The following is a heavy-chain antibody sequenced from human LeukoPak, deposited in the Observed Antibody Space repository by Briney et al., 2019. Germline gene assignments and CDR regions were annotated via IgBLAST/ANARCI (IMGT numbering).Heavy chain of an antibody. CDR3: ARDPWEGAFDI. J-gene: IGHJ3*02. Sequence: GGSLRLSCAASGFTFSSYSMNWVRQAPGKGLEWVSSISSSSSYIYYADSVKGRFTISRDNAKNSLYLQMNSLRAEGTAVYYCARDPWEGAFDIWGQGTMVTVSS. CDR1: GFTFSSYS. D-gene: IGHD1-26*01. V-gene: IGHV3-21*01. CDR2: ISSSSSYI.